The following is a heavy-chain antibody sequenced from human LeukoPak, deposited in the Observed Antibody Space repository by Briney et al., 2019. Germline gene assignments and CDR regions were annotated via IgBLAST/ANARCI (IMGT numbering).Heavy chain of an antibody. CDR2: IKQDGSEK. D-gene: IGHD5-18*01. V-gene: IGHV3-7*01. J-gene: IGHJ4*02. Sequence: PGGSLRLSCAASGFTFSSYWISWVRQAPGKGLEWVANIKQDGSEKYYVDSVKGRFTISRDNAKNSLYLQMNSLRAGDTAVYYCARESSGYSYGTYYFDYWGQGTLVTVSS. CDR1: GFTFSSYW. CDR3: ARESSGYSYGTYYFDY.